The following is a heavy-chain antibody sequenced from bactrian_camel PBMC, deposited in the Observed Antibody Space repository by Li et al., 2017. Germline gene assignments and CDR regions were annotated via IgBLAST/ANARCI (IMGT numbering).Heavy chain of an antibody. V-gene: IGHV3S28*01. CDR2: IYTGGGST. D-gene: IGHD6*01. CDR1: GFTFSIYY. Sequence: QLVESGGGLVQPGGSLRLSCAASGFTFSIYYMSWVRQAPGKGLEWVSSIYTGGGSTYYADSVKGRFTISRDNAKNTLYLQMNSLNTEDTAIYYCTRDVAGNYYGLDYWGKGTQVTVS. J-gene: IGHJ7*01.